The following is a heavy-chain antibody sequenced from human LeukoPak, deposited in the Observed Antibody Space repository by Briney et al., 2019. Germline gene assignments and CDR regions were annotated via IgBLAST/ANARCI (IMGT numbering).Heavy chain of an antibody. CDR3: ARYGYYDSSGYHDAFDI. D-gene: IGHD3-22*01. CDR2: IYYSGST. Sequence: SETLSLTCTVSGGSISSYYWSWIRQPPGKGLEWIGYIYYSGSTNYNPSLKSRVTISVDTSKNQFSLKLSSVTAADTAVYYCARYGYYDSSGYHDAFDIWGQGTMVTVSS. V-gene: IGHV4-59*01. J-gene: IGHJ3*02. CDR1: GGSISSYY.